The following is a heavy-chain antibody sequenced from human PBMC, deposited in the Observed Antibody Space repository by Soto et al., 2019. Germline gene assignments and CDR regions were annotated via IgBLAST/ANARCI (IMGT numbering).Heavy chain of an antibody. Sequence: EVQLLESGGGLVQPGGSLRLSCAASGFTFSSYAMSWVRQAPGKGLEWVSAISGSGGSTYYADSVKGRFTISRDNSKNTLYLQRNSLRAEDTAVYYCAKTMRGGWELPIFDYWGQGTLVTVSS. CDR3: AKTMRGGWELPIFDY. CDR1: GFTFSSYA. J-gene: IGHJ4*02. CDR2: ISGSGGST. D-gene: IGHD1-26*01. V-gene: IGHV3-23*01.